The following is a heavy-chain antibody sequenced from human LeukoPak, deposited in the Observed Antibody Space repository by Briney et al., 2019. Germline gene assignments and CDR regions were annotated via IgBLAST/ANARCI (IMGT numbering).Heavy chain of an antibody. J-gene: IGHJ5*02. CDR1: GYTFSGYY. CDR3: ARDYDYYDSSDYYNWFDP. V-gene: IGHV1-2*02. D-gene: IGHD3-22*01. Sequence: ASVKVSCKASGYTFSGYYLHWVRQAPGQGLEWMGWIYPNSGGTNYAQKFQGGVTMTRDTSISTAYMELTRLRSDDTAVYYCARDYDYYDSSDYYNWFDPWGQRTLVTVSS. CDR2: IYPNSGGT.